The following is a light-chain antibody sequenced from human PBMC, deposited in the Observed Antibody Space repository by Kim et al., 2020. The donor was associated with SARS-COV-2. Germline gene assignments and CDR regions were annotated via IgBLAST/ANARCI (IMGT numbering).Light chain of an antibody. CDR3: QQYRSSPLT. V-gene: IGKV3-20*01. Sequence: EIVLTQSPGTLSLSPGERATLSCRASQSVSSSYLAWYQQKPGQAPRLLIYGASSRTTGIPDRFSGSGSGTDFSLTISRLEPEDFAVYYCQQYRSSPLTFAGGTKLEI. CDR2: GAS. CDR1: QSVSSSY. J-gene: IGKJ4*01.